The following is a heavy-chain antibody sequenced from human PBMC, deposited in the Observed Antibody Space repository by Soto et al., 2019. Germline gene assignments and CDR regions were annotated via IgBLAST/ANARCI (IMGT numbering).Heavy chain of an antibody. CDR3: ARHPGYYDILTGYTTYYFDS. J-gene: IGHJ4*02. V-gene: IGHV4-59*08. CDR1: DGSIVDYY. Sequence: SVINSLTCTVSDGSIVDYYWSWIRQPTGKGLEWIGYIYYRGNTDYNPSLKSRVTISLDTPKNQFSLKLSSVPAADTAVYYCARHPGYYDILTGYTTYYFDSWGQGTLVTVSS. CDR2: IYYRGNT. D-gene: IGHD3-9*01.